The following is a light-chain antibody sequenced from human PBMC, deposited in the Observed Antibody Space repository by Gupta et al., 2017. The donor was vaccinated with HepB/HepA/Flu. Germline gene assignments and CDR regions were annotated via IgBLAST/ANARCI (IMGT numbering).Light chain of an antibody. CDR3: ASWDDSRNGWV. V-gene: IGLV1-47*01. CDR1: TSNIGTNF. Sequence: QSLLTQPPPASGTLGPRVTISCAGITSNIGTNFVYWYQQFPGTAPKLLIHRNDLRPSGVPDRFSGSKSDTSGSPAISGLRAEDEADYYCASWDDSRNGWVFGGGTKLTV. CDR2: RND. J-gene: IGLJ3*02.